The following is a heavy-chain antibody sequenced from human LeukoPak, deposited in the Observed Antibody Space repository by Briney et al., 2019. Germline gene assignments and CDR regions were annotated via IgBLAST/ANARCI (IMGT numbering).Heavy chain of an antibody. CDR3: ARDFSSYYDSSGYYYRFDY. Sequence: GASVKVSCKASGYTFTSYGISWVRQAPGQGLEWMGWISTYNGNTNYAQMFQGGVTMTTDTSTSTAYMELRSLRSDDTAVYYCARDFSSYYDSSGYYYRFDYWGQGTLVTVSS. J-gene: IGHJ4*02. D-gene: IGHD3-22*01. V-gene: IGHV1-18*01. CDR2: ISTYNGNT. CDR1: GYTFTSYG.